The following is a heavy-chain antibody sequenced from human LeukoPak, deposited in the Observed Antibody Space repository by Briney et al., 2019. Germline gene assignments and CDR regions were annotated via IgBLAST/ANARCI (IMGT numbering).Heavy chain of an antibody. Sequence: PGGSLRLSCAASGFTFSSYGMSWVRQAPGKGLEWVSAISGSGGSTYYADSVKGRFTISRDNSKNTLYLQMNSLRAEDTAVYYCAKSYAGVPAAMLDYWGQGTLVTVSS. CDR3: AKSYAGVPAAMLDY. CDR2: ISGSGGST. CDR1: GFTFSSYG. J-gene: IGHJ4*02. V-gene: IGHV3-23*01. D-gene: IGHD2-2*01.